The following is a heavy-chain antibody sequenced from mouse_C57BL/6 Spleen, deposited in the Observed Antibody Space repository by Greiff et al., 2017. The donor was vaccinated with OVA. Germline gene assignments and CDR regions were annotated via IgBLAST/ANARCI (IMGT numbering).Heavy chain of an antibody. CDR3: TGGGYGSSYWYFDV. V-gene: IGHV6-3*01. CDR2: IRLKSDNYAT. CDR1: GFTFSNYW. D-gene: IGHD1-1*01. Sequence: EVQVVESGGGLVQPGGSMKLSCVASGFTFSNYWMNWVRQSPEKGLEWVAQIRLKSDNYATHYAESVKGRFTISRDDSKSSVYLQMNNLRAEDTGIYYCTGGGYGSSYWYFDVWGTGTTVTVSS. J-gene: IGHJ1*03.